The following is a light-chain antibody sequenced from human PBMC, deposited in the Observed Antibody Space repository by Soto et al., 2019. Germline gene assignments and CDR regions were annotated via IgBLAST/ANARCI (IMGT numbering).Light chain of an antibody. Sequence: QSVLTQPPSASGTPGQRVTISCSGSSSNIGSNTVNWYHQLPGTAPKLLIYSNNQRPSGVPARFSGSKSGTSASLAISGLQSEDEADYYCAAWDDSLNGVVFGGGTKLTVL. CDR3: AAWDDSLNGVV. V-gene: IGLV1-44*01. CDR2: SNN. J-gene: IGLJ2*01. CDR1: SSNIGSNT.